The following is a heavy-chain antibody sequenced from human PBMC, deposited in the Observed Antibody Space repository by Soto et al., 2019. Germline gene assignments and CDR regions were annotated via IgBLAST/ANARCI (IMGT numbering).Heavy chain of an antibody. CDR3: ARDQTTVTSGFDY. D-gene: IGHD4-17*01. V-gene: IGHV3-30-3*01. J-gene: IGHJ4*02. CDR1: GFTFSSYA. Sequence: EGSLRLSCAASGFTFSSYAMHWVRQAPGKGLEWVAVISYDGSNKYYADSVKGRFTISRDNSKNTLYLQMNSLRAEDTAVYYCARDQTTVTSGFDYWGQGTLVTVSS. CDR2: ISYDGSNK.